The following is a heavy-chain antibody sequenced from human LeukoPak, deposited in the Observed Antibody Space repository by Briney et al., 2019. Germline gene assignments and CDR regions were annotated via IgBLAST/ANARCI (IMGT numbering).Heavy chain of an antibody. Sequence: PSQTLSLTCTVSGGSISSGGYYWSWIRQHPGKGLEWIGYIYYSGSTYYNPSLKSRVTISVDTSKNQFSLKLSSVTAADTAVYYCARDSVASRDYYYYGMDVWGQGTTVTVSS. V-gene: IGHV4-31*03. CDR3: ARDSVASRDYYYYGMDV. CDR2: IYYSGST. J-gene: IGHJ6*02. CDR1: GGSISSGGYY.